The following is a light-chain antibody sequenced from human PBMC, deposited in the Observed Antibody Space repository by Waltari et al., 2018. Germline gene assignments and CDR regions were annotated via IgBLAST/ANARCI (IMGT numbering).Light chain of an antibody. J-gene: IGKJ2*01. CDR2: DAS. Sequence: EIVLTQSPATLSLSPGERAPLPCRTSQGVRSYLAWYQQKPGKAPRPLIYDASNRASGIPARFSGSGSGTDFTLTISRLEPEDFAVYYCEHYDNSPRMYTFGQGTKLEI. CDR3: EHYDNSPRMYT. V-gene: IGKV3-11*01. CDR1: QGVRSY.